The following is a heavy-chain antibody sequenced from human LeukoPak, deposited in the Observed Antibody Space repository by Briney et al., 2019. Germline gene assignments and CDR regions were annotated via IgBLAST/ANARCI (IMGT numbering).Heavy chain of an antibody. D-gene: IGHD3-22*01. J-gene: IGHJ4*02. CDR3: AKFRYHSNDNNYLDFNY. Sequence: GGSLRLSCAASGFTFSSYSMGWVRQAPGKGPEGVSSVSGSGCHTYFADSAKRRFTISRDNSKNTLDLQMNSLKVEDTGVYYCAKFRYHSNDNNYLDFNYWGQGTLVTVSS. CDR1: GFTFSSYS. CDR2: VSGSGCHT. V-gene: IGHV3-23*01.